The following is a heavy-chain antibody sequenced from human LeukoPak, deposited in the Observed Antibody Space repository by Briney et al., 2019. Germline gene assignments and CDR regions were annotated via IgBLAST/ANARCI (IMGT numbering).Heavy chain of an antibody. CDR3: ERRANLAQLGVDWFDS. CDR1: GDGLDNYW. V-gene: IGHV5-51*01. CDR2: IHPSSSAT. Sequence: GESLKISCWVSGDGLDNYWIGWVRHVSGEGLQWVAIIHPSSSATHYSPSFQGRVSISADKANTTAYLQGNSLRTSDTAIYFCERRANLAQLGVDWFDSWGQRTLVTVSS. D-gene: IGHD2-8*01. J-gene: IGHJ5*01.